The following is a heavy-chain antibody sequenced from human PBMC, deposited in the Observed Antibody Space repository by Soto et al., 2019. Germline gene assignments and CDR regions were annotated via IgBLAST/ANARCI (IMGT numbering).Heavy chain of an antibody. V-gene: IGHV3-21*01. CDR1: GFTFSSYS. CDR3: ASNSYGSGSYFID. Sequence: EVQLVESGGGLVKPGGSLRLSCAASGFTFSSYSMNWVRQAPGKGLEWVSSISSSSSYIYYADSVKGRFTISRDNAKNSLYLQMNSLRAEDTAVYYCASNSYGSGSYFIDWGQGTLVTVSS. J-gene: IGHJ4*02. D-gene: IGHD3-10*01. CDR2: ISSSSSYI.